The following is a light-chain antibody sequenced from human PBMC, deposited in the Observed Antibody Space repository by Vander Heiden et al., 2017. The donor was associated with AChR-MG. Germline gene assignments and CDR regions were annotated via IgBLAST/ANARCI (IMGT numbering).Light chain of an antibody. Sequence: SYELPQPPSVSVSPGQTASITCSGDRLGNKYASWYQQKPGQAPVLVIHQNDKRPSGIPERFSGSSSGNTATLTISGTQSLDEADYFCQAWDSRSNWVFGGGTKLTVL. CDR2: QND. J-gene: IGLJ3*02. CDR3: QAWDSRSNWV. CDR1: RLGNKY. V-gene: IGLV3-1*01.